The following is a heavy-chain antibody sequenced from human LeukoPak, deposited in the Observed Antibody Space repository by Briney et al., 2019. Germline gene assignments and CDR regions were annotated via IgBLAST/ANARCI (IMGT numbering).Heavy chain of an antibody. CDR3: ARNGFTMVRGIIPYFDY. V-gene: IGHV3-53*01. D-gene: IGHD3-10*01. Sequence: PGGSLRLSCAASGFTVSSNYMSWVRQAPGKGLEWVSVIYSGGSTYYADSVKGRFTISRDNSKNTLYLQMNTLRAEDTAVYYCARNGFTMVRGIIPYFDYWGQGTLVTVSS. CDR1: GFTVSSNY. CDR2: IYSGGST. J-gene: IGHJ4*02.